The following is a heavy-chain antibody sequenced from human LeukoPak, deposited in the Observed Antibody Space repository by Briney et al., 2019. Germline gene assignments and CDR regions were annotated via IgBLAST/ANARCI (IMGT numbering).Heavy chain of an antibody. V-gene: IGHV1-2*02. J-gene: IGHJ5*02. CDR2: INPNSGGT. CDR1: GYTFTGYY. Sequence: ASVKVSCKASGYTFTGYYMHWVRQAPGQGLEWMGWINPNSGGTNYAQKFQGRVTMTRDTSISTAYMELSRLRSDDTAVYYCARDDFAPTIFGVVNWFDPWGQGTLVTVSS. D-gene: IGHD3-3*01. CDR3: ARDDFAPTIFGVVNWFDP.